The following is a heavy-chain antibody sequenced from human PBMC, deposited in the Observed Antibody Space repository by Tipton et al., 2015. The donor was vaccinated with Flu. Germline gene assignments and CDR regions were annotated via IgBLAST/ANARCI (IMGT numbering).Heavy chain of an antibody. J-gene: IGHJ3*02. Sequence: SLRLSCVASGFTFHDYAMHWVRQAPGKGLEWVSGISWNSGGIDYADSVKGRFTISRDNAKNSLYLQMNSLRAEDTALYYCAKDKYGSGWFDAFDIWGLGTMVTVSA. CDR2: ISWNSGGI. CDR3: AKDKYGSGWFDAFDI. CDR1: GFTFHDYA. V-gene: IGHV3-9*01. D-gene: IGHD6-19*01.